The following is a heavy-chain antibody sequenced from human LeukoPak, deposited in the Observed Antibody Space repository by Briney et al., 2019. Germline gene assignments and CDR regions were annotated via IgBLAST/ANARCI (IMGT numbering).Heavy chain of an antibody. V-gene: IGHV1-8*03. CDR2: MNPNSDNT. Sequence: ASVTVSCKASGYTFSTYDINWLRQASGQGLEWMGWMNPNSDNTGYVEKFQDRVTFTMNTSISTAYMELGSLRSEDTAVYYCARAGVAARPYPQHYYYYYYMDVWGQGTTVTVSS. J-gene: IGHJ6*03. CDR1: GYTFSTYD. CDR3: ARAGVAARPYPQHYYYYYYMDV. D-gene: IGHD6-6*01.